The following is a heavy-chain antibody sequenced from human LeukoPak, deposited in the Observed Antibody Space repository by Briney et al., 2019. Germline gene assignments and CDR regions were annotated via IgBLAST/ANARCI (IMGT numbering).Heavy chain of an antibody. CDR1: GFTFSNAW. CDR3: TTDVFAIVGATRDY. D-gene: IGHD1-26*01. V-gene: IGHV3-15*01. J-gene: IGHJ4*02. CDR2: IKSKTDGGTT. Sequence: PGGSLRLSCAASGFTFSNAWMSWVRRAPGKGLEWVGRIKSKTDGGTTDYAAPVKGRFTISRDDSKNTLYLQMNSLKTEDTAVYYCTTDVFAIVGATRDYWGQGTLVTVSS.